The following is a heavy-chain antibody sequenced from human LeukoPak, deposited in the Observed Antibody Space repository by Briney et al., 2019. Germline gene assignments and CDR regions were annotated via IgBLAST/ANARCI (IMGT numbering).Heavy chain of an antibody. Sequence: GASVKVSCKASGYTFPNYGIAWVRQAPGQGLEWMGWISVFNRNTNYAQNLQGRVSVTTDTSTSTVYMELRSLRSDDTAMYYCARYCCSIITCPREGWHFDLWGRGTLVTVSS. CDR3: ARYCCSIITCPREGWHFDL. V-gene: IGHV1-18*01. CDR2: ISVFNRNT. D-gene: IGHD2-2*01. CDR1: GYTFPNYG. J-gene: IGHJ2*01.